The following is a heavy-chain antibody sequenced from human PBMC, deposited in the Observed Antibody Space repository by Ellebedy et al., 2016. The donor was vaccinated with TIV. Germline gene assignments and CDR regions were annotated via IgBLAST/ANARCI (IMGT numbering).Heavy chain of an antibody. J-gene: IGHJ4*02. CDR2: ISYDGSSK. D-gene: IGHD6-19*01. CDR1: GFTFNSYA. CDR3: ARDLDKSSGWYGGAAY. V-gene: IGHV3-30-3*01. Sequence: PGGSLRLSCAASGFTFNSYAMHWVRQAPGKGLEWVAVISYDGSSKYYADSVKCRFTISRDNSMTTLYLEMNSLRAEDTAVYYCARDLDKSSGWYGGAAYWGQGTLVTVSS.